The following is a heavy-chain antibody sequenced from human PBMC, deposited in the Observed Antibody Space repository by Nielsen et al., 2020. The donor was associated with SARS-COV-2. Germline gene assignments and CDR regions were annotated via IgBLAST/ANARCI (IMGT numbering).Heavy chain of an antibody. Sequence: SETLSLTCAVYGGSFSGYYWNWIRQPPGKGLEWIGEIHPSGNTNYNPSLESRVTMSLDTSKNQFSLRLISVTAADTAVYYCARLLTNTGNYFRFDPWGQGTLVTVSS. J-gene: IGHJ5*02. CDR2: IHPSGNT. CDR1: GGSFSGYY. CDR3: ARLLTNTGNYFRFDP. D-gene: IGHD1-26*01. V-gene: IGHV4-34*01.